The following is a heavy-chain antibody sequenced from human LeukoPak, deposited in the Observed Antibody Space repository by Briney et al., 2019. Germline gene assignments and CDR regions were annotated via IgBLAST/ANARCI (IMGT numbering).Heavy chain of an antibody. D-gene: IGHD4-17*01. CDR2: ITSSGTTT. CDR3: ARGDEGDTTVLRGGYFDY. Sequence: GGSLRLSCAASGFTFSDYFMTWIRQAPGKGLEYISFITSSGTTTYYADSLKGRFTISRDNAKNSLYLQMDSLRAEDTAVYCCARGDEGDTTVLRGGYFDYWGQGTLVTVSS. J-gene: IGHJ4*02. V-gene: IGHV3-11*04. CDR1: GFTFSDYF.